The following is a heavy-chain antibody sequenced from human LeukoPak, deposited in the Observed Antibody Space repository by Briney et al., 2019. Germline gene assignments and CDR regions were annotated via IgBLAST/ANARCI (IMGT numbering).Heavy chain of an antibody. CDR3: AREVKWELKTFGY. Sequence: GSSVKASCKASGGTFSSYAISWVRQAPGQGLEWMGRIIPILGIANYAQKFQGRVTITADKSTSTAYMELSSLRSEDTAVYYCAREVKWELKTFGYWGQGTLVTVSS. CDR1: GGTFSSYA. J-gene: IGHJ4*02. V-gene: IGHV1-69*04. D-gene: IGHD1-26*01. CDR2: IIPILGIA.